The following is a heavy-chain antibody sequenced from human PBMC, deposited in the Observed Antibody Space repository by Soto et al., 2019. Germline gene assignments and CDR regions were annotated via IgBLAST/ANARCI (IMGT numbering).Heavy chain of an antibody. CDR3: VRDGTKTLRDWFDP. CDR2: IYATGTT. J-gene: IGHJ5*02. CDR1: GASISGFY. Sequence: PSETLSLTCTVSGASISGFYWSWIRKSAGKGLEWIGRIYATGTTDYNPSLKSRVMMSVDTSKKQFSLKLRSVTAANTAVYYCVRDGTKTLRDWFDPWGQGISVTVSS. V-gene: IGHV4-4*07. D-gene: IGHD1-1*01.